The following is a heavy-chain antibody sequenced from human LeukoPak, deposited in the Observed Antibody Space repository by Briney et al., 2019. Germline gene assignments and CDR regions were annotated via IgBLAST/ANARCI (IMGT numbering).Heavy chain of an antibody. V-gene: IGHV3-64*05. CDR2: ISSNGGST. J-gene: IGHJ4*02. Sequence: GGSLRLSCSASGFTFSSYGMHWVRQAPGKGLEYVSAISSNGGSTHYADSVKGRFTISRDNSKNTLYVQMSSLRAEDTAVYYCVKEHCSSTSCFYFDYWGQGTLVTVSP. D-gene: IGHD2-2*01. CDR1: GFTFSSYG. CDR3: VKEHCSSTSCFYFDY.